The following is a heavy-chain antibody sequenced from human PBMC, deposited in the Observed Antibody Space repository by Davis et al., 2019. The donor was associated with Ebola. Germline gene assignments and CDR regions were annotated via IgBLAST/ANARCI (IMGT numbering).Heavy chain of an antibody. Sequence: SETLSLTCAVSGGSISSSNWWSWVRQPPGKGLEWIGEIYHSGSTNYNPSLKSRVTISVDTSKNQFSLKLSSVTAADTAVYYCARDKGYNWNDGAPFDYWGQGTLVTVSS. D-gene: IGHD1-1*01. CDR2: IYHSGST. J-gene: IGHJ4*02. V-gene: IGHV4-4*02. CDR1: GGSISSSNW. CDR3: ARDKGYNWNDGAPFDY.